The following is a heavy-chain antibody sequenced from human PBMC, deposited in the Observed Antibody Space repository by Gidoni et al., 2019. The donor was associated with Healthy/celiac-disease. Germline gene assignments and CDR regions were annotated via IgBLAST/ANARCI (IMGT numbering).Heavy chain of an antibody. D-gene: IGHD6-13*01. CDR3: ARDGPLFMGAPYSSSWSYYYYYMDV. J-gene: IGHJ6*03. V-gene: IGHV4-4*07. CDR2: IYTSGST. CDR1: GGSIRSYY. Sequence: QVQLQESGPGLVKPSETLSLTCTVSGGSIRSYYWSWIRQPAGKGLEWIGRIYTSGSTNYNPSLKSRVTMSVDTSKNQFSLKLSSVTAADTAVYYCARDGPLFMGAPYSSSWSYYYYYMDVWGKGTTVTVSS.